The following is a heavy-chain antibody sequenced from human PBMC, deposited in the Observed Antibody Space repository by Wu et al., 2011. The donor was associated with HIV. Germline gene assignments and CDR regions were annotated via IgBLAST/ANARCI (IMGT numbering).Heavy chain of an antibody. CDR1: GYTFTSYG. J-gene: IGHJ5*02. CDR3: ARAEDGDFYYGSGSYMS. D-gene: IGHD3-10*01. V-gene: IGHV1-18*01. Sequence: QVQLVQSGTEVKKPGASVKVSCKASGYTFTSYGISWVRQAPGQGLEWMGWISAYNGNTNYAQKFQGRVTMTTDTSTSTAYLELRSLRSDDTAVYYCARAEDGDFYYGSGSYMSWGQGTLVTVSS. CDR2: ISAYNGNT.